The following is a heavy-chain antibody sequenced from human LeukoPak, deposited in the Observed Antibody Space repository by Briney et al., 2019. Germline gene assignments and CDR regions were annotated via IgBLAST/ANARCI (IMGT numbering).Heavy chain of an antibody. V-gene: IGHV4-31*03. CDR2: IYYSGST. CDR3: ARGRGV. CDR1: GGSISSGTYP. J-gene: IGHJ6*02. Sequence: SEALSLTCTVSGGSISSGTYPWNWFRQHPGEGLEWIGYIYYSGSTYYNPSLKSRVSISVDTSKNQFSLKLSSVTAADTAVYYCARGRGVWGQGTTVTVSS.